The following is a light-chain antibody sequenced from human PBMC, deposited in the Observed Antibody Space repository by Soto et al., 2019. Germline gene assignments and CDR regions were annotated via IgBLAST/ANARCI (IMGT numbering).Light chain of an antibody. V-gene: IGKV3-11*01. CDR1: QNVRNY. CDR2: DTS. CDR3: QQRSSWPLT. J-gene: IGKJ4*01. Sequence: EIVLTQSPATLSLSPGERATLSCRASQNVRNYLIWYQQKPGLAPRLLIYDTSTRATGIPARFSGSGSGTDYTLTISSLEPEDFAVYYCQQRSSWPLTFGGGTKLEIK.